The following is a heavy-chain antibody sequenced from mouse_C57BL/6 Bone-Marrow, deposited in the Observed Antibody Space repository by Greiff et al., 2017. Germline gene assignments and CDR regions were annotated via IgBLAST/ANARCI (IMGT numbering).Heavy chain of an antibody. J-gene: IGHJ2*01. V-gene: IGHV14-4*01. CDR1: GFNIKDDY. Sequence: VQLQQSGAELVRPGASVKLSCTASGFNIKDDYMHWVKQRPEQGLEWIGWIDPENGDTEYASKFQGKATITADTSSNTAYLQLSSLTSGDTAFYYCTTQAYYGSSYPYYFDYWGQGTTLTVSS. CDR3: TTQAYYGSSYPYYFDY. CDR2: IDPENGDT. D-gene: IGHD1-1*01.